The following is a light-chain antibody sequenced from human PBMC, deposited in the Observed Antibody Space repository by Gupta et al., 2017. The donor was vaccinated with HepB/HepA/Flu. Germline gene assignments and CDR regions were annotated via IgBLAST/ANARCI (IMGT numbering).Light chain of an antibody. J-gene: IGLJ2*01. CDR3: QTWDSSNAVV. V-gene: IGLV3-1*01. Sequence: SYDLTQTPSVSVSPGQTAHITCSGDTLGRKYVSWYQQRPDLSPVLVIYEDTKRPSGISERFSGSNAGNIATLTISGPQAVEEADYYCQTWDSSNAVVFGGGTRLTVL. CDR2: EDT. CDR1: TLGRKY.